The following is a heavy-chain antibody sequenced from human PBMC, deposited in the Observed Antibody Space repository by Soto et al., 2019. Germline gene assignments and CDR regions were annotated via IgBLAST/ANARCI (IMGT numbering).Heavy chain of an antibody. CDR3: ARAFYGGYAAYYYGMDV. Sequence: SETLSLTCTVSGGSISSGDYYWSWIRQHPGKGLEWIGCIYYSGSTDYNPSLKSRITVSVDTSKNQFSLKLDSVSAADTAVYYCARAFYGGYAAYYYGMDVWGQGTTVTVSS. D-gene: IGHD4-17*01. V-gene: IGHV4-31*03. J-gene: IGHJ6*02. CDR1: GGSISSGDYY. CDR2: IYYSGST.